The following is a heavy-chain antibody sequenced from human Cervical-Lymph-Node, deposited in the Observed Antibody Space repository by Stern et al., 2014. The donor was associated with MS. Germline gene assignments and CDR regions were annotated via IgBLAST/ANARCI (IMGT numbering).Heavy chain of an antibody. Sequence: AQLVESGGGVVQPGRSLRLSCVASGFTFSNSAMHWVRQAPGKGLEWVAIISYGGSDKYYADSVKGRFTISRDNSKNTLYLQMNSLRAEDTAVYYCAREHYYDSTVYYPLFDCWGQGTLVTVSS. CDR1: GFTFSNSA. V-gene: IGHV3-30-3*01. J-gene: IGHJ4*02. CDR2: ISYGGSDK. CDR3: AREHYYDSTVYYPLFDC. D-gene: IGHD3-22*01.